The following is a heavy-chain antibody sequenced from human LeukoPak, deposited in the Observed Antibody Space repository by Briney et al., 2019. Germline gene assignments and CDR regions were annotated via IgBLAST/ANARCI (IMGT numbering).Heavy chain of an antibody. CDR3: ARHEGSGSYYSY. D-gene: IGHD1-26*01. J-gene: IGHJ4*02. V-gene: IGHV5-51*01. Sequence: KVSCKASGYTFTTYWIAWVRQMPGRGLEWMGIISPDDSEIRYSPSFRGQVTISADKSISTAYLQWSRLKASDTAFYYCARHEGSGSYYSYWGQGTLVTVSS. CDR1: GYTFTTYW. CDR2: ISPDDSEI.